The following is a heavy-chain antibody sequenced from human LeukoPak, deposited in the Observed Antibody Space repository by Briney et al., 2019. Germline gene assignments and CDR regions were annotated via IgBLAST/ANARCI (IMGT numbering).Heavy chain of an antibody. CDR2: IYTSGST. V-gene: IGHV4-61*02. Sequence: PSQTLSLTCTVSGFSISSGSYYWRWLRQPAGKGLEWIGRIYTSGSTNYNPSLKSRVTISVDTSKNQFSLKLSSVTAADTAVYYCARVTTGGYYNCWGQGTLVTVSS. J-gene: IGHJ4*02. CDR3: ARVTTGGYYNC. CDR1: GFSISSGSYY. D-gene: IGHD3-22*01.